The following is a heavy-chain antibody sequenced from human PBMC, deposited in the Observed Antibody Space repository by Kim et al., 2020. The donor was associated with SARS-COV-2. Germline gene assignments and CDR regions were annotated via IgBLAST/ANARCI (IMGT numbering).Heavy chain of an antibody. Sequence: GGSLRLSCAASGFTFGDYAMHWVRQAPGKGLEWVSGISWNSGSIGYADSVKGRFTISRDNAKNSLYLQMNSLRAEDTDLYYCAKDAYRMTDTAMVTLWDYWGQGTLVTVSP. J-gene: IGHJ4*02. CDR3: AKDAYRMTDTAMVTLWDY. CDR2: ISWNSGSI. D-gene: IGHD5-18*01. CDR1: GFTFGDYA. V-gene: IGHV3-9*01.